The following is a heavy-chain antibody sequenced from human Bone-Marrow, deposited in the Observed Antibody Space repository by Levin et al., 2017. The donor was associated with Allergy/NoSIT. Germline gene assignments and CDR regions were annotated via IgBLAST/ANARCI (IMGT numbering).Heavy chain of an antibody. CDR3: VKDVTPWNTAADDAFDV. CDR1: GFTFNSYA. V-gene: IGHV3-30*18. D-gene: IGHD1-1*01. J-gene: IGHJ3*01. CDR2: ISYDGSHE. Sequence: LAGGSLRLSCAASGFTFNSYAMHWVRQAPGKGLEWVAVISYDGSHEYYVDSVKGRFSISRDNSKDTVYLQMNSLRAEDTAVYHCVKDVTPWNTAADDAFDVWGQGTKVTVSS.